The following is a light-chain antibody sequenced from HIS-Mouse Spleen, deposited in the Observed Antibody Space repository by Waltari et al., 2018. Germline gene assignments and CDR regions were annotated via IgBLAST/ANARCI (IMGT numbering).Light chain of an antibody. CDR2: RNN. CDR1: SSNIVSNY. V-gene: IGLV1-47*01. J-gene: IGLJ3*02. Sequence: QSVLTQPPSASGTPGQRVTISSSGSSSNIVSNYVYCYQQLPGTAPKLLIYRNNQRPSGVPDRFSGSKSGTSASLAISGLRSEDEADYYCAAWDDSLSGPVFGGGTKLTVL. CDR3: AAWDDSLSGPV.